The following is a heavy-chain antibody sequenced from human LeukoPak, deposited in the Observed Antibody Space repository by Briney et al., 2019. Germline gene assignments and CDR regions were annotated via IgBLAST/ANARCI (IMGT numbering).Heavy chain of an antibody. D-gene: IGHD7-27*01. CDR1: GYSISSAFY. Sequence: SETLSLTCAVSGYSISSAFYRGWIRQSPGKGLEWIGTIHYSGSTSYNPSLKSRVTISVDTSKNQFSLKLRSVTAADTAVYYCARGFRGDNFDYWGQGTLVTVSS. V-gene: IGHV4-38-2*01. CDR2: IHYSGST. J-gene: IGHJ4*02. CDR3: ARGFRGDNFDY.